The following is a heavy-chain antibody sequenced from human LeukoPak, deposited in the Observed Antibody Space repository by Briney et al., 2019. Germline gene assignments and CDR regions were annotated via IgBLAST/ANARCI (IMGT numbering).Heavy chain of an antibody. CDR2: IRYDGSNK. CDR1: GFTFSSYG. Sequence: QTGGSLRLSCAASGFTFSSYGMHWVRQAPGKGLEWVAFIRYDGSNKYYADSVKGRFTISRDNSKNTLYLQMNSLKTEDTAVYYCTTQTHCSGGSCYTTVDYWGQGTLVTVSS. D-gene: IGHD2-15*01. J-gene: IGHJ4*02. V-gene: IGHV3-30*02. CDR3: TTQTHCSGGSCYTTVDY.